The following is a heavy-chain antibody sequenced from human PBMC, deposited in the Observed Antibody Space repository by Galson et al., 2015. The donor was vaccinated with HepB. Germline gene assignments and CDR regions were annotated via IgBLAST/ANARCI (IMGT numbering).Heavy chain of an antibody. CDR2: IRSKAYDGTT. CDR1: GFTFGDFA. D-gene: IGHD3-3*01. CDR3: TREAILEWDISPFFSMDV. Sequence: SLRLSCAASGFTFGDFAMNWFRQAPGKGLEWVGFIRSKAYDGTTQYAASVKGRFTISRDESKNIAYLQMNSLKIEDTAVYYCTREAILEWDISPFFSMDVWGPGTTVTVSS. J-gene: IGHJ6*02. V-gene: IGHV3-49*03.